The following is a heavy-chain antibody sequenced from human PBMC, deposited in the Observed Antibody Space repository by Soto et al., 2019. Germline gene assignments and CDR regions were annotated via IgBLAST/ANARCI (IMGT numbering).Heavy chain of an antibody. J-gene: IGHJ3*02. CDR3: ARDYGYHYDSSGQNAFDI. Sequence: QVQLVQSGAEVKKPGSSVKVSCKASGGTFSSYAISWVRQAPGQGLEWMGGIIPIFGTANYAQKFQGRVPLTADESTSTAKVERTSLRSEDTAVYYCARDYGYHYDSSGQNAFDIWGKGKMVTVSS. CDR1: GGTFSSYA. D-gene: IGHD3-22*01. CDR2: IIPIFGTA. V-gene: IGHV1-69*01.